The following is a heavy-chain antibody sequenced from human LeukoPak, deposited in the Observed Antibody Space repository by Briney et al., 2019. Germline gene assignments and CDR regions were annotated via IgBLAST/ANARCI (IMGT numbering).Heavy chain of an antibody. CDR1: GFTVSSNY. J-gene: IGHJ3*02. CDR3: ARSSHYDILTGYPEEDAFDI. Sequence: PGGSLRLSCAASGFTVSSNYMSWVRQAPGKGLEWVSVIYSGGSTDYADSVKGRFTISRDNSKNTLYLQMNSLRVEDTAVYYCARSSHYDILTGYPEEDAFDIWGQGTMVTVSS. CDR2: IYSGGST. D-gene: IGHD3-9*01. V-gene: IGHV3-53*01.